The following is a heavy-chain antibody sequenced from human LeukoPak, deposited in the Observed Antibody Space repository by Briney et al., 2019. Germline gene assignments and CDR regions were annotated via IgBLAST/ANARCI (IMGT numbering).Heavy chain of an antibody. CDR1: GYTFTSYG. D-gene: IGHD2-2*01. CDR2: ISAYNGNT. V-gene: IGHV1-18*01. Sequence: ASVKVSCKASGYTFTSYGISWVRQAPGQGLEWMGWISAYNGNTNYAQKLQGRVTMTTDTSTSTAYMELRSLRSDDTAVYYCARGGPRYCSSTSCMYPLDYWGQGTLVTVSS. CDR3: ARGGPRYCSSTSCMYPLDY. J-gene: IGHJ4*02.